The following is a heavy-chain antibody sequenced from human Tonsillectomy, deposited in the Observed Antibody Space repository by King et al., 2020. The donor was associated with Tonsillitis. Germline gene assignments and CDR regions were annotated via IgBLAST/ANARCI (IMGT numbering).Heavy chain of an antibody. Sequence: LQLQESGPGLVKPSETLSLTCTVSGGSISNYYWSWIRQPPGKGLEWIGYIYYSGSTNYNPSLKSRVTISVDTSKNQFSLKLSSVTAADTAVYYCARDISGWYHAFDIWGQGTMVSVSS. CDR3: ARDISGWYHAFDI. V-gene: IGHV4-59*01. CDR2: IYYSGST. D-gene: IGHD6-19*01. CDR1: GGSISNYY. J-gene: IGHJ3*02.